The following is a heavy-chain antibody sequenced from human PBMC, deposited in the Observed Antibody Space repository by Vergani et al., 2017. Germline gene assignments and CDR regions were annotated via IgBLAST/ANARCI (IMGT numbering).Heavy chain of an antibody. D-gene: IGHD3-3*01. V-gene: IGHV1-69*01. J-gene: IGHJ6*03. CDR2: IIPIFGTA. CDR1: GGTFSSYA. Sequence: QVQLVQSGAEVKKPGSSVKVSCKASGGTFSSYAISWVRQAPGQGLEWMGGIIPIFGTANYAQKFQGSVTITADASTSTAYMELSSLRSEDTAVYYCARYGGEITMNYYYYYMDVWGKGTTVTVSS. CDR3: ARYGGEITMNYYYYYMDV.